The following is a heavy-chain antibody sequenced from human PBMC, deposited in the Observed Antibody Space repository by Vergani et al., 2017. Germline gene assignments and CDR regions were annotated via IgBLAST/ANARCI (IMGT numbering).Heavy chain of an antibody. J-gene: IGHJ6*03. CDR3: ARVNTETNGHLYYYYYMDV. V-gene: IGHV4-34*01. Sequence: QVQLQQWGGGLLKPSETLSLTCVVNGGSFTSYHWTWIRQSPGEGLEWVGDIDHTGRPDYNPSLKSRLTMSVDKSRKQFSLTLNSVTATETAIYFCARVNTETNGHLYYYYYMDVWGQGTAVTVS. CDR2: IDHTGRP. CDR1: GGSFTSYH. D-gene: IGHD4-11*01.